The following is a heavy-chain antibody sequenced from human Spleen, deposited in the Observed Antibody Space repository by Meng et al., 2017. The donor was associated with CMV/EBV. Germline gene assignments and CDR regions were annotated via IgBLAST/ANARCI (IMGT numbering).Heavy chain of an antibody. Sequence: WVRQAPGKGLEWLALIYWNDDKLYSPSLKSRLTITKDTSKNQVVLTMTNMDPVDTATYYCAHRDDSYKIYYWGQGTLVTVSS. CDR3: AHRDDSYKIYY. D-gene: IGHD1-14*01. V-gene: IGHV2-5*01. CDR2: IYWNDDK. J-gene: IGHJ4*02.